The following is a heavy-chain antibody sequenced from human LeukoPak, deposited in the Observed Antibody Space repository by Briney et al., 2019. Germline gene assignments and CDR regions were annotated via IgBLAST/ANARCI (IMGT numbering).Heavy chain of an antibody. CDR2: IHYSGST. CDR3: ARDVWYYDSSGYYKLGWFDP. CDR1: GGSISSYY. Sequence: SETLSLTCTVSGGSISSYYWSWIRQPPGKGLEWIGYIHYSGSTNYNPSLKSRVTISVDTSKNQFSLKLSSVTAADTAVYYCARDVWYYDSSGYYKLGWFDPWGQGTLVTVSS. V-gene: IGHV4-59*01. D-gene: IGHD3-22*01. J-gene: IGHJ5*02.